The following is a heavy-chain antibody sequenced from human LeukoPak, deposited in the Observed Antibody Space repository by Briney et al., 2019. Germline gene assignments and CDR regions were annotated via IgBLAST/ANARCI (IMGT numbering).Heavy chain of an antibody. J-gene: IGHJ6*03. CDR2: ISDYNGNT. V-gene: IGHV1-18*01. CDR1: GYTFTSYG. Sequence: ASVKVSCKASGYTFTSYGISWVRQAPGQGLEWMGWISDYNGNTNYAQKLQGRVTMTTDTSTSTAYMELRSLRSDDTAVYYCARVGSDWGPSYYYYYMDVWGKGTTVTVSS. D-gene: IGHD7-27*01. CDR3: ARVGSDWGPSYYYYYMDV.